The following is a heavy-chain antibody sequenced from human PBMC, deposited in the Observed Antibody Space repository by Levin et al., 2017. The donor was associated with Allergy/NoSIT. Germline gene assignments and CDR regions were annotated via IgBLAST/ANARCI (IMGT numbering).Heavy chain of an antibody. V-gene: IGHV1-18*01. Sequence: ASVKVSCKASGYTFTSYGISWVRQAPGQGLEWMGWISAYNGNTNYAQKLQGRVTMTTDTSTSTAYMELRSLRSDDTAVYYCARVPNYDYVWGSYGYWGQGTLVTVSS. D-gene: IGHD3-16*01. CDR2: ISAYNGNT. J-gene: IGHJ4*02. CDR3: ARVPNYDYVWGSYGY. CDR1: GYTFTSYG.